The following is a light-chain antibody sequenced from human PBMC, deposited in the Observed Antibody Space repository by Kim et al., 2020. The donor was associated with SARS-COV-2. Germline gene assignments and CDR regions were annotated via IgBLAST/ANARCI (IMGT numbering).Light chain of an antibody. J-gene: IGLJ2*01. CDR1: NIGSKS. CDR3: QVWDSSSVV. Sequence: SYELTQPPSVSVAPGKTARITCGGNNIGSKSVHWYQQKPGQAPVLVTYYDSDRPSGIPERFSGSNSGNTATLTISRVEAGDEADYYCQVWDSSSVV. V-gene: IGLV3-21*04. CDR2: YDS.